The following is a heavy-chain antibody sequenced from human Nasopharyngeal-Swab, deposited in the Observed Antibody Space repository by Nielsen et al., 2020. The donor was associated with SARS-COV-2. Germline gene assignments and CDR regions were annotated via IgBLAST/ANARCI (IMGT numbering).Heavy chain of an antibody. CDR2: IVVGSGNT. V-gene: IGHV1-58*01. J-gene: IGHJ4*02. CDR1: GFTSTSTS. D-gene: IGHD3-22*01. CDR3: AAAASYDISGYYSDY. Sequence: SAKVSCKASGFTSTSTSVQCVRQARGQRLEWIGWIVVGSGNTNYDQKFQERVTITRNMSTSTAYMELSSLRSEDTAVYYCAAAASYDISGYYSDYWGQGTLVTVSS.